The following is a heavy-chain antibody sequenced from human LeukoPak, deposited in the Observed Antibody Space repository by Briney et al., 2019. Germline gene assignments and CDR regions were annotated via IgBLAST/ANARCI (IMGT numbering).Heavy chain of an antibody. Sequence: ASVKVSCKASGYTFMSYGIHWVRQAPGQGLEWMGWINPNSGGTSYAQKFQGRVTMTRDTSISTAYMELSRLRSDDTAVYYCASGYYDSSGYYYEGSPLDYWGQGTLVTVSS. CDR1: GYTFMSYG. CDR2: INPNSGGT. D-gene: IGHD3-22*01. V-gene: IGHV1-2*02. CDR3: ASGYYDSSGYYYEGSPLDY. J-gene: IGHJ4*02.